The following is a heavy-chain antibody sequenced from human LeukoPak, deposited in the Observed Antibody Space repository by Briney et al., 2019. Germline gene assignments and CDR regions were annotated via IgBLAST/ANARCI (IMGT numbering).Heavy chain of an antibody. CDR2: IYYSGGT. CDR1: GGSISSGDYY. J-gene: IGHJ3*02. Sequence: PSETLSLTCTVSGGSISSGDYYWRWIRQPPGKGLEWIGSIYYSGGTYYNPSLKSRVTISVDTSKNQFYLKLSSVTAADTAVYYCARDSSDTAMVASDAFDIWGQGTMVTVSS. D-gene: IGHD5-18*01. V-gene: IGHV4-30-4*01. CDR3: ARDSSDTAMVASDAFDI.